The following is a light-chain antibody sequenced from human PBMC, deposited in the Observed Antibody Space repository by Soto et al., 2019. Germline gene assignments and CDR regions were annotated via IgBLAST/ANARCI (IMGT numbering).Light chain of an antibody. Sequence: QSVLTQPPSVSAAPGQRVTISCTGSSSNIGAGYEAHWYQQVPGTAPKLLIYENNNRPSGVPDRFSGSKSGTSASLAITGLQAEDEAEYYCQSYDSSLSGDVFGTGTKLTFL. V-gene: IGLV1-40*01. CDR2: ENN. CDR3: QSYDSSLSGDV. J-gene: IGLJ1*01. CDR1: SSNIGAGYE.